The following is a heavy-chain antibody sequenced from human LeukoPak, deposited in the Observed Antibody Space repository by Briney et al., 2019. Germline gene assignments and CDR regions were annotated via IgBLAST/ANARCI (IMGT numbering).Heavy chain of an antibody. CDR3: ARDRSRITLILVVRD. V-gene: IGHV3-30-3*01. CDR1: GFTFSSYA. D-gene: IGHD3-22*01. J-gene: IGHJ4*02. Sequence: AGGSLRLSCAASGFTFSSYAMHWVRQAPGKGLEWVAVISYDGSNKYYADSVKGRFTISRDNSKNTLYLQMTSLRAEDTAVYYCARDRSRITLILVVRDWGQGTLVTVSP. CDR2: ISYDGSNK.